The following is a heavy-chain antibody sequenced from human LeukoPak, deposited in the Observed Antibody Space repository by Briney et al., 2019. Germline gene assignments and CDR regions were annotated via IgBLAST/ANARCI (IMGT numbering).Heavy chain of an antibody. CDR3: AKSDSSGYYLGG. CDR2: INTSGGST. J-gene: IGHJ4*02. Sequence: GGTLRLSCAASGFTFSSYGMSWVRQAPGKGLEWVSAINTSGGSTYYADSVKGRFTISRDNSKNTLYLQINSLRAEDTALYYCAKSDSSGYYLGGWGQGTLVTVSS. V-gene: IGHV3-23*01. D-gene: IGHD3-22*01. CDR1: GFTFSSYG.